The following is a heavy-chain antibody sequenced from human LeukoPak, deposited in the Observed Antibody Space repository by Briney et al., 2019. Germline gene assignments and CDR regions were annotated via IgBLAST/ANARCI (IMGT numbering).Heavy chain of an antibody. V-gene: IGHV4-59*12. CDR1: DGSISDYF. CDR2: VYFSGSA. Sequence: SETLSLTCTVSDGSISDYFWSWIRQPPGKGLEYLGYVYFSGSAYYNPSLKSRVTISVDTSKNQFSLKLSSVTAADTAVYYCARDFWSGSSYYYMDVWGKGTTVTVSS. CDR3: ARDFWSGSSYYYMDV. J-gene: IGHJ6*03. D-gene: IGHD3-3*01.